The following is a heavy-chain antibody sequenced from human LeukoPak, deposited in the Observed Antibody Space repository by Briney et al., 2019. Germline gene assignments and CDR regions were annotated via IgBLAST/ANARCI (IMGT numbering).Heavy chain of an antibody. CDR1: GFTFSSYG. D-gene: IGHD6-19*01. V-gene: IGHV3-30*18. J-gene: IGHJ4*02. CDR3: AKELAVAGTGDY. CDR2: ISYDGSNK. Sequence: GGSLRLSCAASGFTFSSYGMHWVRQAPGKGLEWVAVISYDGSNKYYADSVKGRFTISRDNPKNTLYLQMNSLRAEDTAVYYCAKELAVAGTGDYWGQGTLVTASS.